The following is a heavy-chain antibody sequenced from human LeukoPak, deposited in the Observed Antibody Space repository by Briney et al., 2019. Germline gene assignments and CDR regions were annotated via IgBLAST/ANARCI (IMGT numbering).Heavy chain of an antibody. V-gene: IGHV1-18*01. CDR1: GYTFTSYG. Sequence: ASVKVSCKASGYTFTSYGISWVRQAPGQGLEWMGWISAYNGNTNYAQKLQGRVTMTTDTSTSTVYMELRSLRSDDTAVYYCARGYYDFWSGYPWYYFDYWGQGTLVTVSS. D-gene: IGHD3-3*01. CDR2: ISAYNGNT. J-gene: IGHJ4*02. CDR3: ARGYYDFWSGYPWYYFDY.